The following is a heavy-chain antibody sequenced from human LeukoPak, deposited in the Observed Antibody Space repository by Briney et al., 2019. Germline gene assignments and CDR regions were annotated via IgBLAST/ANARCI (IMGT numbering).Heavy chain of an antibody. J-gene: IGHJ4*02. CDR3: ARRTGDWNYGDYFDY. Sequence: SETLSLTCTVSGGSISSYYWSWIRQPPGKGLEWIGYIYYSGSTNYNPSLKSRVTISVGTSKNQFSLKLSSVTAADTAVYYCARRTGDWNYGDYFDYWGQGTLVTVSS. CDR2: IYYSGST. D-gene: IGHD1-7*01. CDR1: GGSISSYY. V-gene: IGHV4-59*08.